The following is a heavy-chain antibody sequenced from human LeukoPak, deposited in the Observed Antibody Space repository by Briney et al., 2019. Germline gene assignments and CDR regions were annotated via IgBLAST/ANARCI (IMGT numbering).Heavy chain of an antibody. Sequence: PSETLSLTCTVSGGSISSSSYSWGWIRQPPGKGLEWIGYIYYSGSTNYNPSLKSRVTISVDTSKKQFSLKLTSVTVADTAVYYCARETSQKGAHYMDVWGKGTTVTISS. CDR2: IYYSGST. CDR1: GGSISSSSYS. V-gene: IGHV4-61*01. CDR3: ARETSQKGAHYMDV. J-gene: IGHJ6*03. D-gene: IGHD3-16*01.